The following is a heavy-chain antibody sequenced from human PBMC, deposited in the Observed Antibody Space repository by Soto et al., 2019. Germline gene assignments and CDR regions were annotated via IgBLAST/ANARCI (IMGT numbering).Heavy chain of an antibody. D-gene: IGHD1-1*01. J-gene: IGHJ6*02. CDR1: GYSFTSYG. CDR2: ISGYNGDA. CDR3: ATTSNWNSWAYYGMEV. Sequence: ASVKVSCTASGYSFTSYGISWVRQAPGQGLEWMGWISGYNGDAKYPRELQGRVTLTRDTSANTVLMELSSLRSDDTAIYYCATTSNWNSWAYYGMEVWGQGTTVTVSS. V-gene: IGHV1-18*01.